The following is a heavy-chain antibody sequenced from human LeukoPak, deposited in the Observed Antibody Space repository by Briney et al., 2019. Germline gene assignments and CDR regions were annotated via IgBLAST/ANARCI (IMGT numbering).Heavy chain of an antibody. CDR2: IIPIFGTA. CDR1: GGTFSSYA. V-gene: IGHV1-69*05. Sequence: ASVKVSCKASGGTFSSYAISWVRQAPGQGLEWMGRIIPIFGTANYAQKFQGRVTITTDESTSTAYMELNSLRSEDTAVYYCARDRGSYYDSSGYYYGYWGQGTLVTASS. D-gene: IGHD3-22*01. CDR3: ARDRGSYYDSSGYYYGY. J-gene: IGHJ4*02.